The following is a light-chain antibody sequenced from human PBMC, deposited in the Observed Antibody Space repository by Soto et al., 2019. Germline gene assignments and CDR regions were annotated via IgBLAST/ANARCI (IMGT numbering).Light chain of an antibody. CDR2: GAS. J-gene: IGKJ3*01. V-gene: IGKV3-20*01. CDR1: QSVSSSY. Sequence: EIVLTQSPGTLSLSPGERATLSCRASQSVSSSYLAWYQQKPGQAPRLLIYGASIRATGIPDRFSSSGSGTDFTLTIRRLEPEDFAVYSCQQYGTSPIFTLGPGTKVDIK. CDR3: QQYGTSPIFT.